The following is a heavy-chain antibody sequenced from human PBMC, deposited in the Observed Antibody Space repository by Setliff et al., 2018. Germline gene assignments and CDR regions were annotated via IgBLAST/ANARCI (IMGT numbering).Heavy chain of an antibody. D-gene: IGHD1-26*01. V-gene: IGHV3-21*01. Sequence: GGSLRLSCVASGFTFSSYCMDWFRQAPGKGLEWVSSISYGSTYIYQSDSVRGRFTISRDNAENTLYLEMNRLRAEDSAVYYCGRDHRGASWGQGTLVTVSS. CDR2: ISYGSTYI. CDR1: GFTFSSYC. CDR3: GRDHRGAS. J-gene: IGHJ4*02.